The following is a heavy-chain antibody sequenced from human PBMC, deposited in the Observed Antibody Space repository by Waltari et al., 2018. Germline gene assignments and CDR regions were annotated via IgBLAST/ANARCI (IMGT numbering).Heavy chain of an antibody. CDR2: INHSGST. CDR1: GGSFSGYY. Sequence: QVQLQQWGAGLLKPSETLSLTCAVYGGSFSGYYWSWIRQPPGKGLEWIGEINHSGSTNSNPSLKSRVTISVDTSKNQFSLKLSSVTAADTAVYYCASAHLGYYYYYMDVWGKGTTVTVSS. D-gene: IGHD3-16*01. J-gene: IGHJ6*03. CDR3: ASAHLGYYYYYMDV. V-gene: IGHV4-34*01.